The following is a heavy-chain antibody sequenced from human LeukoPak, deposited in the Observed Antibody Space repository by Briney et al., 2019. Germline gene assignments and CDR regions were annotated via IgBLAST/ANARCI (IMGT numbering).Heavy chain of an antibody. CDR1: GFTFDDYA. CDR2: ISWNSCSI. J-gene: IGHJ4*02. D-gene: IGHD3-10*01. CDR3: AKDVGESRFYFDY. Sequence: PGGSLRLSCAASGFTFDDYAIHWVRQAPGKGLEWVSGISWNSCSIGYGDSVKGRFTISRDNAKNSLYLQMNSLRAEDTALYYCAKDVGESRFYFDYWGQGTLVTVSS. V-gene: IGHV3-9*01.